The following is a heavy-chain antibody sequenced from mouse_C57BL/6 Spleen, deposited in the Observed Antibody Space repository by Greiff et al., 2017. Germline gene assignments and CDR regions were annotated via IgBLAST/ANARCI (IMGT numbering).Heavy chain of an antibody. J-gene: IGHJ4*01. CDR3: ARRGYSYARDY. D-gene: IGHD2-3*01. Sequence: QVQLQQPGAELVRPGSSVKLSCKASGYTFTSYWMHWVKQRPIQGLEWIGNIDPSGSDTHYNQKFKDKATLTVDKSSSTAYMQLSSLTSEDSAVXDCARRGYSYARDYWGQGTPVTVSA. CDR1: GYTFTSYW. V-gene: IGHV1-52*01. CDR2: IDPSGSDT.